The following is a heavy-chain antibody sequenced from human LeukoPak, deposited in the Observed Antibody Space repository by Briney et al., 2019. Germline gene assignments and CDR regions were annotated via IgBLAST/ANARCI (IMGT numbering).Heavy chain of an antibody. V-gene: IGHV5-51*01. J-gene: IGHJ4*02. CDR3: ARPVVTALARIDY. CDR1: GYSFTSYW. Sequence: GESLKISCKGSGYSFTSYWIGWVRQMPGKGLEWMGIIYPTDSDTRYSPSFQGQVTISVDKSINTAYLQWSSLKASDTAMYYCARPVVTALARIDYWGQGTLVTVSS. D-gene: IGHD2-21*02. CDR2: IYPTDSDT.